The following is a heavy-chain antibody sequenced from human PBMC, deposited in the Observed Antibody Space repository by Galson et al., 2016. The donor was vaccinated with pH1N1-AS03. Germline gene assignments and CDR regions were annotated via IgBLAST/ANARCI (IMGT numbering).Heavy chain of an antibody. CDR2: ISPYNGNT. CDR3: ARAAPFDP. J-gene: IGHJ5*02. Sequence: SVKVSCKASGYTFPNLGMSWVRQAPGQGLEWMGWISPYNGNTQYAQRLEGRVTMTTDTSTNTAYLELRSLTYDDTAVYYCARAAPFDPWGHGTLVIVSP. D-gene: IGHD2-15*01. V-gene: IGHV1-18*04. CDR1: GYTFPNLG.